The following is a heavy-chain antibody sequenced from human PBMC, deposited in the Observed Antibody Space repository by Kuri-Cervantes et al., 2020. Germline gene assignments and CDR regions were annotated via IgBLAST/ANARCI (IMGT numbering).Heavy chain of an antibody. CDR2: IWYDGSNK. J-gene: IGHJ4*02. CDR1: GFPLSTYW. CDR3: ARESVAGLDY. V-gene: IGHV3-33*08. Sequence: LSLTCAASGFPLSTYWMTWVRQAPGKGLEWVAVIWYDGSNKYYADPVKGRFTISRDNSKNTLYLQMNSLRAEDTAVYYCARESVAGLDYWGQGTLVTVSS. D-gene: IGHD6-19*01.